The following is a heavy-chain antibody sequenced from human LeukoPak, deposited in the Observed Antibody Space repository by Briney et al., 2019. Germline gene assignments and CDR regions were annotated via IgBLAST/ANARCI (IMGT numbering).Heavy chain of an antibody. V-gene: IGHV4-30-2*01. CDR1: GGSISSGGYS. CDR3: ARGGRYYDILTGSFGFDP. D-gene: IGHD3-9*01. CDR2: IYHSGST. J-gene: IGHJ5*02. Sequence: PSQTLSLTCAVSGGSISSGGYSWSCIRQPPGRGLEWLGYIYHSGSTYYNPSLKSRVTISVDRSKNQFSLKLSSVTAADTAVYYCARGGRYYDILTGSFGFDPWGQGTLVTVSS.